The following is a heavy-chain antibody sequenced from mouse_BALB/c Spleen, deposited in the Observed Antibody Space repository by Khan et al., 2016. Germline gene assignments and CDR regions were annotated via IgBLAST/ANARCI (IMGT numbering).Heavy chain of an antibody. J-gene: IGHJ2*01. CDR3: ARGYDYDYYFDY. CDR2: ISYSGST. CDR1: GYSITSDYA. D-gene: IGHD2-4*01. Sequence: EVQLQESGPGLVKPSQPLSLTCTVTGYSITSDYAWNWIRQFPGNKLEWMGYISYSGSTSYNPSLKSRISITRDTSKNQFFLQLNSVTTEDTATYYCARGYDYDYYFDYWGQGTTLTVSS. V-gene: IGHV3-2*02.